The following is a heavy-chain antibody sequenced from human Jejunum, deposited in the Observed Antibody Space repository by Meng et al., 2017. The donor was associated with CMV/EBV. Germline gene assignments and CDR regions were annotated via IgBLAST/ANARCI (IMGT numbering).Heavy chain of an antibody. D-gene: IGHD3-10*01. J-gene: IGHJ3*02. CDR1: GCRLVDY. CDR2: ISGSGTTI. CDR3: ARDIRHGGSDI. V-gene: IGHV3-11*01. Sequence: CVASGCRLVDYRSWIRQAPGKGLEWVAYISGSGTTIYYADSVKGRFTVSRDNAKSSLYLQMNSLRAEDTAVYYCARDIRHGGSDIWGQGAMVTVSS.